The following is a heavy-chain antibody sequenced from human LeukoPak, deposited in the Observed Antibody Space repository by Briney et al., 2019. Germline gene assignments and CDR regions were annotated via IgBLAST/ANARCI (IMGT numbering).Heavy chain of an antibody. V-gene: IGHV3-7*01. D-gene: IGHD6-19*01. CDR3: AREGGSGWYSGWFDP. J-gene: IGHJ5*02. CDR2: IDQRGSEE. Sequence: GGSLRLSCASSGFIFSDYWMSWVRQAPGKGLEWVANIDQRGSEERYEDSVKGRFTISRDNAKNSLYLQMNTLRPEDTAVYYCAREGGSGWYSGWFDPWGQGTLVTVSS. CDR1: GFIFSDYW.